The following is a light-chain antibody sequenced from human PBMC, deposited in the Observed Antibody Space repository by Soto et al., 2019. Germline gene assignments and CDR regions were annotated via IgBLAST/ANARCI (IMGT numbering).Light chain of an antibody. CDR3: QERSNLPQT. Sequence: EIVLTQSPATLSLSPGERATLSCRASQSVSSSLAWFQHKPGQAPRLLIYDASNRATGIPARFSGSVSGTDFTITISSLEPEDFAVYYCQERSNLPQTFGEGTKLEIK. V-gene: IGKV3-11*01. CDR2: DAS. J-gene: IGKJ2*01. CDR1: QSVSSS.